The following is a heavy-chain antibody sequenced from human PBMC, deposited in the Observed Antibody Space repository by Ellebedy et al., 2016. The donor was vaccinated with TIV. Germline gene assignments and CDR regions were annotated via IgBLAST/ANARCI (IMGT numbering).Heavy chain of an antibody. Sequence: AASVKVSCKASGGTFSPYGISWVRQAPGQGLEWMGGIIPMFGTVSYAPKFQGRVTITADESTTTAYMELSSLRSEDTAVYYCARATDDYPMYYFDYWGQGTLVTVSS. CDR2: IIPMFGTV. D-gene: IGHD4-11*01. CDR3: ARATDDYPMYYFDY. J-gene: IGHJ4*02. V-gene: IGHV1-69*13. CDR1: GGTFSPYG.